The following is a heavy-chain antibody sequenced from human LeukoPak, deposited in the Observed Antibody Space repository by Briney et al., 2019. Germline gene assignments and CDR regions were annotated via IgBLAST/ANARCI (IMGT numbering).Heavy chain of an antibody. D-gene: IGHD2-21*02. Sequence: GGSLRLSCAASGFTFSSYEMNWVRQAPGKGLEWVSYISSSGSTIYYADSVKGRFTISRDNAKNSLYLQMNSLRAEDTAVYYCARGGRHIVVVSAPSGDACDIWGQGTMVTVSS. V-gene: IGHV3-48*03. CDR1: GFTFSSYE. CDR2: ISSSGSTI. J-gene: IGHJ3*02. CDR3: ARGGRHIVVVSAPSGDACDI.